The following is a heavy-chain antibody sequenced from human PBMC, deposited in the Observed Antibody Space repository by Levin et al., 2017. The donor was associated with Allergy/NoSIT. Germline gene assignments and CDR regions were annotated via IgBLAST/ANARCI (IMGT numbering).Heavy chain of an antibody. CDR3: AKLLTGFYYGMNV. CDR1: GYTLSEVA. D-gene: IGHD3-9*01. V-gene: IGHV1-24*01. J-gene: IGHJ6*02. Sequence: PGASVKVSCKISGYTLSEVAMHWVRKAPGKGLEWMGGIDPEDAEIIYAQKFQGRVTMTEDTSTDTAYMELSSLTSEDTAVYYCAKLLTGFYYGMNVWGPGTTVTVSS. CDR2: IDPEDAEI.